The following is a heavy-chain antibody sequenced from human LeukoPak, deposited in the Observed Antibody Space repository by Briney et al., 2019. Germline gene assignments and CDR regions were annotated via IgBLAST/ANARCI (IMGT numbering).Heavy chain of an antibody. V-gene: IGHV3-48*01. J-gene: IGHJ4*02. CDR2: ISSSSSTI. CDR3: ARGRSSGWYHDY. D-gene: IGHD6-19*01. CDR1: GFTFSSYS. Sequence: PGGSPRLSCAASGFTFSSYSMNWVRQAPGKGLEWVSCISSSSSTIYYADSVKGRFTISRDNAKNSLYLQMNSLRAEDTAVYYCARGRSSGWYHDYGGQGTLVTVSS.